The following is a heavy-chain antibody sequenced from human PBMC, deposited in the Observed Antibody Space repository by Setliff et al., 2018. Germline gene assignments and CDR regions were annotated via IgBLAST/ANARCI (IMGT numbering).Heavy chain of an antibody. CDR2: INSDGSST. CDR1: GFTFSSYW. Sequence: VGSLRLSCAASGFTFSSYWMHWVRQAPGKGLVWASRINSDGSSTSYADSVKGRFTISRDNAKNTLYLQMNSLRAEDTAVYYCARDLSPYYYYYYYMDVWGKGTTVTVSS. CDR3: ARDLSPYYYYYYYMDV. J-gene: IGHJ6*03. V-gene: IGHV3-74*01.